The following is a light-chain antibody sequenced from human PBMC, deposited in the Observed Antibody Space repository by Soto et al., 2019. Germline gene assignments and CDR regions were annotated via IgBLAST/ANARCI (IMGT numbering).Light chain of an antibody. CDR1: SSDVGSYHL. Sequence: QSALSQPASVSGSPGQSITISCTGTSSDVGSYHLVSWYEQHPGKDPKLMIYEGSKRPSGVSNRFSGSKSGNTASLTISGLQAEYEADYYCCSYAGSSTVVFGGGTKVTVL. J-gene: IGLJ2*01. CDR2: EGS. V-gene: IGLV2-23*01. CDR3: CSYAGSSTVV.